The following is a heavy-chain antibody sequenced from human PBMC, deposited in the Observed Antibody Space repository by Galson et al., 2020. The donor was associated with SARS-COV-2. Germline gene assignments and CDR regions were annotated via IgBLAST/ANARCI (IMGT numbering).Heavy chain of an antibody. D-gene: IGHD2-15*01. CDR2: ISGSGGST. CDR1: GFTFSSYP. V-gene: IGHV3-23*01. CDR3: AKAVRYCSGGTCYSYQYYGMEV. Sequence: GGSMRLSCAASGFTFSSYPMSWVRQAPGKGLEWVSDISGSGGSTYHAASVKGRFTISRDNSKNTLYLQMNSLRGEDTAVYDCAKAVRYCSGGTCYSYQYYGMEVWGQGTTVTVSS. J-gene: IGHJ6*02.